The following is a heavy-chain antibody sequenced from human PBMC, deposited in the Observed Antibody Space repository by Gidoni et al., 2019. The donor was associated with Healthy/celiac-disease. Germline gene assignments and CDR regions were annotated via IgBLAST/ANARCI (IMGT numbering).Heavy chain of an antibody. CDR3: ARVEDDYGPGFDY. J-gene: IGHJ4*02. CDR1: GYTFTGYY. V-gene: IGHV1-2*02. CDR2: INPNSGGT. D-gene: IGHD4-17*01. Sequence: QVQLVQSGAEVRKHGASVKVSCKASGYTFTGYYMHWVRQAPGQGLEWMGWINPNSGGTNYAQKFQGRVTMTRDTSISTAYMELSRLRSDDTAVYYCARVEDDYGPGFDYWGQGTLVTVSS.